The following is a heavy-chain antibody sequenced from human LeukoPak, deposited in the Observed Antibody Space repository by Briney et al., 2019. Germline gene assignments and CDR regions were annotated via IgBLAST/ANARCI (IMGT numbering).Heavy chain of an antibody. CDR3: ARDRWAILTGSENYYFYGIDV. D-gene: IGHD3-9*01. CDR2: IKQDGSEK. V-gene: IGHV3-7*01. J-gene: IGHJ6*02. Sequence: GGSLRLSCAASGFTFSSYWMSWVRQAPGKGLEWVANIKQDGSEKTYVDSVKGRFTISRDNAKNSLYLQMNSLRAEDTAVYYCARDRWAILTGSENYYFYGIDVWGQGTTVTVSS. CDR1: GFTFSSYW.